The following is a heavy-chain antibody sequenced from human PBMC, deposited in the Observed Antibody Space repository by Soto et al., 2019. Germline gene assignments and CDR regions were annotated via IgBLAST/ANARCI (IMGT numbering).Heavy chain of an antibody. CDR3: ARAKGLLYYYYYYGMDV. CDR2: IYHSGST. CDR1: GDSLSSSSYY. J-gene: IGHJ6*02. D-gene: IGHD2-15*01. Sequence: SETLSLTCTVSGDSLSSSSYYWGWIRQPPGKGLEWIGSIYHSGSTYYNPSLKSRVTISVDTSKNQFSLKLSSVTAADTAVYYCARAKGLLYYYYYYGMDVWGQGTTVTVSS. V-gene: IGHV4-39*07.